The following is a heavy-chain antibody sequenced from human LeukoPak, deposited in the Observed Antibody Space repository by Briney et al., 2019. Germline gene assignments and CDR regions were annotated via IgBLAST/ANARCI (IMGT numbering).Heavy chain of an antibody. J-gene: IGHJ6*03. CDR1: GFTFSDYY. D-gene: IGHD6-19*01. CDR3: ARDSPQTGWLVLASLYYMDV. Sequence: GGSLRLSCAASGFTFSDYYMSWIRQAPGKGLEWVSYISSSGSTIYYADSVKGRFTISRDNAKNSLYLQMNCLRAEDTAVYYCARDSPQTGWLVLASLYYMDVWGKGTTVTVSS. CDR2: ISSSGSTI. V-gene: IGHV3-11*01.